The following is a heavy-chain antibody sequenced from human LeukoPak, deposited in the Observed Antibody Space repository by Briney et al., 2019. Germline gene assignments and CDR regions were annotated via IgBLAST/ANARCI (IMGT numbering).Heavy chain of an antibody. CDR3: ARDAPPLVPAFDI. V-gene: IGHV4-30-2*01. J-gene: IGHJ3*02. D-gene: IGHD6-6*01. CDR2: IYHSGST. CDR1: GGSISSGGYY. Sequence: SQTLSLTCTVSGGSISSGGYYWSWIRQPPGKGLEWIGYIYHSGSTYYNPSLKSRVTISVDRSKNQFSLKLSSVTAADTAVYYCARDAPPLVPAFDIWGQGTMVTVSS.